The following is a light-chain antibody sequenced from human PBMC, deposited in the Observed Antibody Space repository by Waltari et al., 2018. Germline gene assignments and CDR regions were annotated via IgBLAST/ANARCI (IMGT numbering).Light chain of an antibody. CDR1: QGISNS. CDR3: PQYYSIALN. V-gene: IGKV1-NL1*01. CDR2: AAS. J-gene: IGKJ4*01. Sequence: ESQMTRSAASLAASVGDRVTMTGRARQGISNSLAWDQQKPRKAPKRLLYAASRLENGVPSRFSGSGSGTDYTLTISSLQPEDFATYYCPQYYSIALNFGGGTKVAIK.